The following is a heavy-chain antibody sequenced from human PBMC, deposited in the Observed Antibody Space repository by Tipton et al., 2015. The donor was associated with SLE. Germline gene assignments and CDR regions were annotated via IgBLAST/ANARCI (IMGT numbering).Heavy chain of an antibody. Sequence: TLSLTCTVSGVSISSGYYWGWIRQPPGKGLEWIGSIYRSGNTFYNPSLKSRVTISVDTSKNQFSLKLSSVTAADTAVYYCARDMDGFGDPNLFDYWGQGALVTVSS. CDR2: IYRSGNT. D-gene: IGHD2-21*02. V-gene: IGHV4-38-2*02. CDR1: GVSISSGYY. CDR3: ARDMDGFGDPNLFDY. J-gene: IGHJ4*02.